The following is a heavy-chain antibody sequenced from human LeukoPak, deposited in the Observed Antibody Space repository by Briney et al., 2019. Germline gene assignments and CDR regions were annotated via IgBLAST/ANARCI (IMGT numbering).Heavy chain of an antibody. CDR1: GFTVSSNY. CDR2: IYSGGST. V-gene: IGHV3-53*01. J-gene: IGHJ4*01. Sequence: GGSLRLSCAASGFTVSSNYMSWVRQAPGKGLEWVSIIYSGGSTFYADSVKGRFTISRDNSKNTLYLQMNSLRAEDTAVYYCAKRIQSAMATGYWGQEPWSPSPQ. CDR3: AKRIQSAMATGY. D-gene: IGHD5-18*01.